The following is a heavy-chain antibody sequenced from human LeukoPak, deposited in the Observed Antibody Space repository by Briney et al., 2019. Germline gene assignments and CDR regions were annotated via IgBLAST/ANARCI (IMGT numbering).Heavy chain of an antibody. CDR2: IAWNSGNT. V-gene: IGHV3-9*01. J-gene: IGHJ4*02. CDR3: AKDMNSYGSGSSYNSWGPFDS. CDR1: GFTFDNYA. Sequence: GRSLRLSCAASGFTFDNYAMHWVRQAPGKGLEWVSGIAWNSGNTGFADSVKGRFTISRDNAENSLYLQMNSLTPEDTAFYFCAKDMNSYGSGSSYNSWGPFDSWGQGTLVTVPS. D-gene: IGHD3-10*01.